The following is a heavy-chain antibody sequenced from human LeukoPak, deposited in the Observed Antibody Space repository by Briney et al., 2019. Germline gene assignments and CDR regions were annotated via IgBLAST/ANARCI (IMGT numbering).Heavy chain of an antibody. J-gene: IGHJ4*02. V-gene: IGHV3-30-3*01. CDR3: AREGIQLWLEYYFDY. Sequence: PGGSLRLSCAASGFTFSSYAMHWVRQAPGKGLEWVAVISYDGSNKYYADSVKGRFTISRDNSKNTLYLQMNSLRAEDTAVYYCAREGIQLWLEYYFDYWGQGTQVTVSS. CDR1: GFTFSSYA. D-gene: IGHD5-18*01. CDR2: ISYDGSNK.